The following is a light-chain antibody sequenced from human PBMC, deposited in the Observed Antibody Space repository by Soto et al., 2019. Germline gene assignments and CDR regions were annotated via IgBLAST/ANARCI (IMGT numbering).Light chain of an antibody. CDR2: EVS. V-gene: IGLV2-14*01. J-gene: IGLJ2*01. Sequence: QPASVSGSPGQSITISCTGSSSDVGAYTYVSWYQQHPGKAPKLMIFEVSDRPSGVSNRFSGSKSGNTASLTISGLQAEDEADYYCSSYTTSNTLVFGGGTKLTVL. CDR1: SSDVGAYTY. CDR3: SSYTTSNTLV.